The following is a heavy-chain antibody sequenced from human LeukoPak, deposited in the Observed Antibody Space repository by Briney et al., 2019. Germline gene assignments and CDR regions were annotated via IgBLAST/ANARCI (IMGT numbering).Heavy chain of an antibody. CDR2: IYYSGST. Sequence: SETLSLTCTVSGGSISSSSYYWGWIRQPPGKGLEWIGSIYYSGSTYYNPSLKSRVTISVDTSKNQFSLKLSSVTAADTAVYYCARLDYGGNPAFDYWGQGTLVTVSS. CDR1: GGSISSSSYY. D-gene: IGHD4-23*01. V-gene: IGHV4-39*01. CDR3: ARLDYGGNPAFDY. J-gene: IGHJ4*02.